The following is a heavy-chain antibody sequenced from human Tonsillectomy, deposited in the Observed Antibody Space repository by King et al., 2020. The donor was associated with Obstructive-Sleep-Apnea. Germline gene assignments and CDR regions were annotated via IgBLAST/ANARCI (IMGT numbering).Heavy chain of an antibody. CDR2: IYYSGSA. CDR1: GGSINNSPYY. J-gene: IGHJ4*02. D-gene: IGHD3-22*01. Sequence: LQLQESGPGLVKPSETLSLTCTVSGGSINNSPYYWGWIRQPPGKGLEWIGSIYYSGSAYYNPSLKSRVTISVDTSKNQFSLKLTSVTAADTAVYYCVRVAVDSCGYYFLDYWGQGTLVTVSS. CDR3: VRVAVDSCGYYFLDY. V-gene: IGHV4-39*07.